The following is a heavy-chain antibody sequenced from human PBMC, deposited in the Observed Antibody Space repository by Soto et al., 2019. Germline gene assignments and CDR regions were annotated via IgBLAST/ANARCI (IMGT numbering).Heavy chain of an antibody. Sequence: QLQLQESGPGLVKPSETLSLTCTVSGGSISSSSYYWGWIRQPPGKGLEWIGSIYYSGSTYYNPSLNSRVTISVGTSKSQFARELSSVTAADTAVYYCAGQNGIAAPGNCFDPWGQGTLVTVSS. J-gene: IGHJ5*02. D-gene: IGHD6-13*01. CDR2: IYYSGST. V-gene: IGHV4-39*01. CDR1: GGSISSSSYY. CDR3: AGQNGIAAPGNCFDP.